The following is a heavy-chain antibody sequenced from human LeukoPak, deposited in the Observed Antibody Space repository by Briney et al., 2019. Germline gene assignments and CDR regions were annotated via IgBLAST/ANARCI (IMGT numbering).Heavy chain of an antibody. CDR2: MNPHGDYT. V-gene: IGHV1-8*01. J-gene: IGHJ4*02. D-gene: IGHD2-15*01. CDR1: GYNFKSYD. Sequence: ASVKVSCKASGYNFKSYDINWVRQAAGQGLEWMGWMNPHGDYTGYSQKFQDRVTMTSDSSTTTAFMELSSLTSEDTALYYCASGGGWLPDYWGQGTLVTVSS. CDR3: ASGGGWLPDY.